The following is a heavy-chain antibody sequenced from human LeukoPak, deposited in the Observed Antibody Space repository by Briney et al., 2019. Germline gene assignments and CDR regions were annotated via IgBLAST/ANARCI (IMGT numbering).Heavy chain of an antibody. Sequence: SETLSLTCAVYGGSFSGYYWSWIRQPPGKGLEWIGEINHSGSTNYNPSLKSRVTISVDTSKNQFSLKLSSVTAADTAVYYCARRRPRGRYGSGSYHSLYYFDYWGQGTLVTVSS. D-gene: IGHD3-10*01. J-gene: IGHJ4*02. CDR3: ARRRPRGRYGSGSYHSLYYFDY. CDR2: INHSGST. V-gene: IGHV4-34*01. CDR1: GGSFSGYY.